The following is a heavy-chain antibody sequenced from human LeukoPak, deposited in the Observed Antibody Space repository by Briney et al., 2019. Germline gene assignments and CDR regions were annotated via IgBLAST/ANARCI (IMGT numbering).Heavy chain of an antibody. CDR2: IYHSGGT. D-gene: IGHD6-6*01. CDR3: ARHRYGIAAPGAAY. J-gene: IGHJ4*02. CDR1: GYSISSGYY. V-gene: IGHV4-38-2*01. Sequence: SETLSLTCAVSGYSISSGYYWGWIRQPPGKGLEWIGSIYHSGGTYYNPSLKSRVTISVDTSKNQFSLKLSSVTAADTAVYYCARHRYGIAAPGAAYWGQGTLVTVSS.